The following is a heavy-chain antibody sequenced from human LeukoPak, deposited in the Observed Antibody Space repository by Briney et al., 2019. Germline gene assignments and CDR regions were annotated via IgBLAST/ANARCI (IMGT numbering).Heavy chain of an antibody. CDR1: GFTFSSYG. Sequence: PGGSLRLSCAASGFTFSSYGMNWVRQAPGKGLEWVAVISYDGSNKYYADSVKGRFTISRDNSKNTLYLQMNSLRAEDTAVYYCAKTHRVGATTLTDYWGQGTLVTVSS. V-gene: IGHV3-30*18. D-gene: IGHD1-26*01. J-gene: IGHJ4*02. CDR2: ISYDGSNK. CDR3: AKTHRVGATTLTDY.